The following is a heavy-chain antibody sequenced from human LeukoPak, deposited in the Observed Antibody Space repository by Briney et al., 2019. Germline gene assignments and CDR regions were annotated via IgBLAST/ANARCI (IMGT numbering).Heavy chain of an antibody. V-gene: IGHV5-51*01. CDR1: GYSFTSYW. J-gene: IGHJ4*02. CDR2: IYPGDSDT. D-gene: IGHD6-19*01. CDR3: ARIIAVAGTGIDY. Sequence: HGESLQISCKGSGYSFTSYWIGWVRQLPGKGLEWMGIIYPGDSDTRYSPSFQGQVTISADRSTSTAYLQWSSLKASDTAMYYCARIIAVAGTGIDYWGQGTLVTVSS.